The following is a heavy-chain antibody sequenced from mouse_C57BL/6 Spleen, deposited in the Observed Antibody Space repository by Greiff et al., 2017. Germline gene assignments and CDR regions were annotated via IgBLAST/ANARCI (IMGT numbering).Heavy chain of an antibody. J-gene: IGHJ4*01. V-gene: IGHV3-6*01. D-gene: IGHD2-3*01. Sequence: EVKLQQSGPGLVKPSQSLSLTCSVTGYSITSGYYWNWIRQFPGNKLEWMGYISYDGSNNYNPSLKNRISITRDTSKNQFFLKLNSVTTEDTATYYCAREQDGYNYYAMDYWGQGTSVTVSS. CDR1: GYSITSGYY. CDR3: AREQDGYNYYAMDY. CDR2: ISYDGSN.